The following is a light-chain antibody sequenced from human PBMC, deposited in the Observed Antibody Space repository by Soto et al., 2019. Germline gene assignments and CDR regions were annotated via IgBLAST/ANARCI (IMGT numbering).Light chain of an antibody. Sequence: IVLTQSPATLSLSPWERATLSCRASQSVSSYLAWYQQKPGQAPRLLIYDASNRATGIPARFSGSGSGTDFTLTISRLEPEDFAVYYCQQYGTSRRTFGQGTKVDIK. V-gene: IGKV3-11*01. CDR3: QQYGTSRRT. CDR2: DAS. J-gene: IGKJ1*01. CDR1: QSVSSY.